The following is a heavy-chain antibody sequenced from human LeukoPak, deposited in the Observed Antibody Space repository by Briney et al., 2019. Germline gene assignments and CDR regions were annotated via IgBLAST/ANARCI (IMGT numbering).Heavy chain of an antibody. D-gene: IGHD5-12*01. Sequence: KSGGSLRLSCAASGFTFSNAWMSWVRQAPGKGLEWVGRIKSKTDGGTTDYAAPVKGRFTISRDDSKNTLYLQMNSLKTEDTAVYYCTIARYYSGYDLYYYYYYGMDVWGQGTTVTVSS. CDR2: IKSKTDGGTT. CDR1: GFTFSNAW. CDR3: TIARYYSGYDLYYYYYYGMDV. J-gene: IGHJ6*02. V-gene: IGHV3-15*01.